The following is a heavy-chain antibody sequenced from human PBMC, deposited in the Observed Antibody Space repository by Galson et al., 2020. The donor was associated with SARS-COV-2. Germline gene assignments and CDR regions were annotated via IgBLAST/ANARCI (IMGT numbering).Heavy chain of an antibody. J-gene: IGHJ4*02. Sequence: GGSLRLSCAASGFTFSSYGMHWVRQAPGKGLEWVAVIWYDGSNKYYADSVKGRFTISRDNSKNTLYLQMNSLRAEDTAVYYCARPYSGSYLSYFDYWGQGTLVTVSS. CDR3: ARPYSGSYLSYFDY. D-gene: IGHD1-26*01. CDR1: GFTFSSYG. CDR2: IWYDGSNK. V-gene: IGHV3-33*01.